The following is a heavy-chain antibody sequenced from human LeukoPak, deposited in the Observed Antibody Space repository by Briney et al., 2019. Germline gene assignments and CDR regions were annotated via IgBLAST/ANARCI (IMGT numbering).Heavy chain of an antibody. Sequence: GGSLRLSCAASGFTFSNYAMSWVRQAPGKGLEWVSAISGGDTTYYADAVKGRFTISRDNSKNRLYLQMDSLRAEDTAVYYCAKVVDIVVVPVWFDYWGQGTLVTVSS. D-gene: IGHD2-2*01. J-gene: IGHJ4*02. CDR2: ISGGDTT. CDR3: AKVVDIVVVPVWFDY. CDR1: GFTFSNYA. V-gene: IGHV3-23*01.